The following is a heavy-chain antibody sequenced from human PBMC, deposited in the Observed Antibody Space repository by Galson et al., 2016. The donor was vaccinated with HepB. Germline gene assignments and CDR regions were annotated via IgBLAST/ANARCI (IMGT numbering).Heavy chain of an antibody. V-gene: IGHV3-11*04. CDR2: IGPTGGTE. D-gene: IGHD7-27*01. Sequence: SLRLSCAASGFIFSDAWMNWVRQAPGKGLEWISYIGPTGGTEEYADSVKGRFTISRDNGKNSVYLQMNSLRVEDTAVYYCARDVNWGPTNYWGQGTLVTVSS. CDR1: GFIFSDAW. J-gene: IGHJ4*02. CDR3: ARDVNWGPTNY.